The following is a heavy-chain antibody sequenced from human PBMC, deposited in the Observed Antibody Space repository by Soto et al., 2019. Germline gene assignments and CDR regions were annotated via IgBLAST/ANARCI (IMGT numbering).Heavy chain of an antibody. V-gene: IGHV4-59*11. CDR1: GGSISSHY. Sequence: SETLSLTCTVSGGSISSHYWSWIRQPPGKGLEWIGYIYYSGSTNYNPSLKSQVTISVDTSKNQFSLKLSSVTAADTAVYFCARGGWYLAYWGQGTLVTVSS. J-gene: IGHJ4*02. CDR2: IYYSGST. D-gene: IGHD6-19*01. CDR3: ARGGWYLAY.